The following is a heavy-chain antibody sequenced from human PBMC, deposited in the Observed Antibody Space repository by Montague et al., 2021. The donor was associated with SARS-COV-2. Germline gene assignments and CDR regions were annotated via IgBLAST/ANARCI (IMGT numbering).Heavy chain of an antibody. CDR1: GGSFDSDNFF. CDR3: ARHRRYYVVTYYPDS. CDR2: ISNGGRT. Sequence: SETLSLTCSVSGGSFDSDNFFWGWTRQPPGMRLVWIGVISNGGRTFANPSLKSRVTISVHTSRNQLSLNEKSVTAADTAVYYCARHRRYYVVTYYPDSWGQGTLVTVSS. D-gene: IGHD3-10*01. J-gene: IGHJ4*02. V-gene: IGHV4-39*01.